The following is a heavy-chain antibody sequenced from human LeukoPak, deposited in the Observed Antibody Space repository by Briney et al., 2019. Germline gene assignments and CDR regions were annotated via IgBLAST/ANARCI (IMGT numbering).Heavy chain of an antibody. CDR3: ARRITGEPFDY. Sequence: KPSETLSLTCTVSGGSISSSSYYWGWIRQPPGKGLEWIGYVYNSGSTYYNPSLVSLKSRVTLSVDTSKNQFSLRLTSVTASDTAVYYCARRITGEPFDYWGQGTLVSVSS. CDR1: GGSISSSSYY. J-gene: IGHJ4*02. D-gene: IGHD3-10*01. CDR2: VYNSGST. V-gene: IGHV4-39*01.